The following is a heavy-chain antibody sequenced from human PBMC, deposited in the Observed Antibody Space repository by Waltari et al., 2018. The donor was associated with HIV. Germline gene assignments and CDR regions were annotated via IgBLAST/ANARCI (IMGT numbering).Heavy chain of an antibody. CDR1: GFTFSSYS. D-gene: IGHD5-18*01. V-gene: IGHV3-48*01. CDR2: ISSSSMTI. J-gene: IGHJ4*02. CDR3: ARIDTAMVTAFDY. Sequence: EVQLVESGGGLVQPGGSLSLSCAASGFTFSSYSMTWVRQAPGKGLEWVSYISSSSMTIYYADSVKGRFTISRDNAKNSLYLQMNSLRAEDTAVYYCARIDTAMVTAFDYWGQGTLVTVSS.